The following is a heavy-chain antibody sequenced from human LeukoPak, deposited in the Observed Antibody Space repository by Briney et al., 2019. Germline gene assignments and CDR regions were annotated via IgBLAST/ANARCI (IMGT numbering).Heavy chain of an antibody. J-gene: IGHJ4*02. Sequence: GGSLRLSCAASGFTFSNYWMTWVRQAPGKGLEWVANIKPDGSEKYYVNSVKGRLIVSRDNTKNSLFLQMNSLRVEDTAVYYCTRGVLQYWGQGTLVTVSS. CDR3: TRGVLQY. CDR1: GFTFSNYW. V-gene: IGHV3-7*01. CDR2: IKPDGSEK.